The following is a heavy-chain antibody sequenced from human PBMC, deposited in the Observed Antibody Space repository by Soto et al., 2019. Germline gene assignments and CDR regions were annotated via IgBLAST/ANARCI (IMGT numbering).Heavy chain of an antibody. V-gene: IGHV2-70*01. CDR1: GFSLSTSGMC. J-gene: IGHJ6*02. CDR2: IDWDDDK. Sequence: SGPTLVNPTQTLTLTCTFSGFSLSTSGMCVSWIRQPPGKALEWLALIDWDDDKYYSTSLKTRLTISKDTSKNQVVLTMTNMDPVDTATYYCARQYDFCSGRYGMDVWGQGTTVTVSS. D-gene: IGHD3-3*01. CDR3: ARQYDFCSGRYGMDV.